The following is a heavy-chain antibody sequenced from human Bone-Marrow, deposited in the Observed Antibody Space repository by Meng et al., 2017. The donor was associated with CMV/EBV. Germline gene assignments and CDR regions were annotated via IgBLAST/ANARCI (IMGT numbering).Heavy chain of an antibody. V-gene: IGHV4-30-4*08. CDR2: IYYSGST. CDR3: ARGPDSSGYSNPDLFDY. Sequence: SISSGDYYWSWIRQPPGKGLEWIGYIYYSGSTYYNPSLKSRVTISVDTSKNQFSLKLSSVTAADTAVYYCARGPDSSGYSNPDLFDYWGQGTLVTVSS. CDR1: SISSGDYY. J-gene: IGHJ4*02. D-gene: IGHD3-22*01.